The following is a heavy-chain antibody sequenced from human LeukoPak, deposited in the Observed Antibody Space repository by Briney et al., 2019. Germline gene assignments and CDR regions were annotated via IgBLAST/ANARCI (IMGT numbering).Heavy chain of an antibody. CDR3: ARVDYYGSGSLSTYYFPY. CDR2: SSSGGSTK. V-gene: IGHV3-48*03. J-gene: IGHJ4*02. D-gene: IGHD3-10*01. CDR1: GFTFSSSE. Sequence: PGGSLRLSCAASGFTFSSSEMNWVRQAPGKGLEWVSYSSSGGSTKSYADSVKGRFTISRDNAKNSLFLQMNSLRSEDTAVYYCARVDYYGSGSLSTYYFPYWGQGTLVTVSS.